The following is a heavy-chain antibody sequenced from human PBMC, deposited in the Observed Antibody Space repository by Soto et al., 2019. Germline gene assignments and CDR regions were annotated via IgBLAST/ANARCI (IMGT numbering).Heavy chain of an antibody. CDR2: IDPSDSYT. CDR3: ARPYYCSGGSCPYNWFDP. V-gene: IGHV5-10-1*01. J-gene: IGHJ5*02. D-gene: IGHD2-15*01. Sequence: GESLKISCKGSGYSFTSYWITWVRQTPGKGLEWMGMIDPSDSYTNYSPSFQGHVTISADKSISTAYLQWSSLKASDTAMYYCARPYYCSGGSCPYNWFDPWGQGTLVTSPQ. CDR1: GYSFTSYW.